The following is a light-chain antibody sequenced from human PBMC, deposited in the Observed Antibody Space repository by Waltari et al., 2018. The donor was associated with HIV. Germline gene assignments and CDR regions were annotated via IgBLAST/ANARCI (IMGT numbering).Light chain of an antibody. CDR2: KAS. V-gene: IGKV1-5*03. CDR3: QQYKSYPVT. CDR1: QNISRW. J-gene: IGKJ2*01. Sequence: DIQMTQSPSTLSASVGDRVTITCRASQNISRWLAWYQQKPGKAPKLLIYKASDLESGVPSTFTGSGSGTEFTLTISSLQPDDFATYYCQQYKSYPVTFGQGTKLDVK.